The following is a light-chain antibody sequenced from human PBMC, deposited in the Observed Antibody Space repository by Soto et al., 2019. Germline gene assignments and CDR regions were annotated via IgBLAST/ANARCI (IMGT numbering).Light chain of an antibody. V-gene: IGKV3-20*01. CDR1: QSVSNKY. CDR2: GSS. Sequence: EVVLTQSPGTLSLSPGERATLSCRASQSVSNKYLAWYQQKPGHAPRLLIFGSSDRATGIPDRFSGSGSGTDVTLTISRLEPEDVAVYYCQQYGSSPPYTFGQGTKLEIK. CDR3: QQYGSSPPYT. J-gene: IGKJ2*01.